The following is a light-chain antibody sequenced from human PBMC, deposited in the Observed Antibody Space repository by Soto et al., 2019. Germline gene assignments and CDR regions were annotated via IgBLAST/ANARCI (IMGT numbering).Light chain of an antibody. CDR3: QQYNSYHT. V-gene: IGKV1-5*01. CDR2: DAS. J-gene: IGKJ2*01. Sequence: DIQMTQSPSTLSASVGDRVTITCRASQSISSWLAWYQQKPGKAPKLLIYDASSLESGVPSRFSGSGSGTEFTLTISSLQPDDFATYYCQQYNSYHTFGQGNDWRL. CDR1: QSISSW.